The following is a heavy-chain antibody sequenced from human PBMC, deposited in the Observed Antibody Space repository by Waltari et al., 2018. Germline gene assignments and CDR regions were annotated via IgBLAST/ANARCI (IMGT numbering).Heavy chain of an antibody. J-gene: IGHJ6*04. CDR2: ISGSGGST. V-gene: IGHV3-23*01. CDR1: GFTFSRYA. Sequence: EVQLLESGGGLVQPGGSLRLSCAASGFTFSRYAMSWVRQAPGKGLEWVSAISGSGGSTYYADSVKGRFTISRDNSKNTLYLQMNSLRAEDTAVYYCAKDGGGYCSSTSCYPRDVWGKGTTVTISS. D-gene: IGHD2-2*01. CDR3: AKDGGGYCSSTSCYPRDV.